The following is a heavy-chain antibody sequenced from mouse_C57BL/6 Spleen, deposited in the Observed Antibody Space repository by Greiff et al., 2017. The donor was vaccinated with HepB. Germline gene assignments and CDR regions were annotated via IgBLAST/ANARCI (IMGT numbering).Heavy chain of an antibody. D-gene: IGHD2-2*01. J-gene: IGHJ4*01. CDR3: ARYMVTTGDYYAMDY. CDR1: GYSITSDY. CDR2: ISYSGST. V-gene: IGHV3-8*01. Sequence: VQLKESGPGLAKPSQPLSLTCSVTGYSITSDYWNWIRKFPGNKLEYMGYISYSGSTYYNPSLKSRISITRDTSKNQYYLQLNSVTTEDTATYYCARYMVTTGDYYAMDYWGQGTSVTVSS.